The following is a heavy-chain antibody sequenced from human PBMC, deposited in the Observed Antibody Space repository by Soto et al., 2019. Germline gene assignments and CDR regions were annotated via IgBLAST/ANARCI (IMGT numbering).Heavy chain of an antibody. J-gene: IGHJ6*02. V-gene: IGHV3-53*01. CDR1: GFTVSSNY. CDR3: ARDFPYSSSSGFGGAMDV. D-gene: IGHD6-6*01. CDR2: IYSGGST. Sequence: QAGGSLRLSCAASGFTVSSNYMSWVRQAPGKGLEWVSVIYSGGSTSYADSVKGRFTISRDISKNTLYLQMNSLRAEDTAVYYCARDFPYSSSSGFGGAMDVWGQGTTVTVSS.